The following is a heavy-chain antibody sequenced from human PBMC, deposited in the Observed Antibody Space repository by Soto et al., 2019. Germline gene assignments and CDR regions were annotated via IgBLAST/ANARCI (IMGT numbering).Heavy chain of an antibody. CDR2: IYYSGST. J-gene: IGHJ5*02. CDR1: GGAISSGDYY. V-gene: IGHV4-30-4*01. CDR3: ASAFSRGGWFDP. D-gene: IGHD6-25*01. Sequence: SESLSLTGTVSGGAISSGDYYWSWIRQPPGKGLGWIGYIYYSGSTYYNPSLKSRVTISVDRSKSRFSLKLSSETAADTAVSYCASAFSRGGWFDPWGQGTLVTVSS.